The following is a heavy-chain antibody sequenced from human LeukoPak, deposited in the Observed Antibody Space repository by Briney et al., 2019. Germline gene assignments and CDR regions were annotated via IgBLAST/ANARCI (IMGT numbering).Heavy chain of an antibody. J-gene: IGHJ3*02. D-gene: IGHD2-21*02. CDR3: ARDLDTYVVLTAYDTFDI. CDR2: IKPSGSEK. CDR1: GFTFSRHA. Sequence: GRSLRLSCAVSGFTFSRHAMHWVRQAPGKGLEWVANIKPSGSEKHNADSVEGRFTISRDNAKNSLYLQMNSLRAEDTAVYYCARDLDTYVVLTAYDTFDIWGQGTMVTVSS. V-gene: IGHV3-7*01.